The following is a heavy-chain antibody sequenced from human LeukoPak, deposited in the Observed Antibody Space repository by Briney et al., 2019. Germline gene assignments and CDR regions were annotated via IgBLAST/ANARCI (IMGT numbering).Heavy chain of an antibody. CDR3: ARDRGSSSWYYFDY. Sequence: GGSLRLSCAASGFTFSSYGMHWVRQAPGKGLEWVAVIWYDGSNKYYADSVKGRFTISRDNSKNTLYLQMNSLRAEDTAVYYCARDRGSSSWYYFDYWGQGTLVTVSS. CDR2: IWYDGSNK. V-gene: IGHV3-33*01. J-gene: IGHJ4*02. CDR1: GFTFSSYG. D-gene: IGHD6-13*01.